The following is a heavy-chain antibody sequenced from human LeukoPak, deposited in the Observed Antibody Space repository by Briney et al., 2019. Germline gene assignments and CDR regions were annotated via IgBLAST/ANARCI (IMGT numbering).Heavy chain of an antibody. CDR2: ISSGTSFI. J-gene: IGHJ4*02. CDR3: ARDRWFGESLPAQCDY. V-gene: IGHV3-21*01. D-gene: IGHD3-10*01. Sequence: GGSLRLSCAASGFPFSSYSMNWVRQAPGKGLEWVSSISSGTSFIYYADSVKGRFTISRDNAKNSLYLQMNSLRAEDTAVYYCARDRWFGESLPAQCDYWGQGSLVTVSS. CDR1: GFPFSSYS.